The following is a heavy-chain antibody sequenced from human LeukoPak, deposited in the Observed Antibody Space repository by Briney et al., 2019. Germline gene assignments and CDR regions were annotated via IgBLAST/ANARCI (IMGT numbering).Heavy chain of an antibody. Sequence: ASVKVSCKASGYTFTSYGISWVRQAPGQGLEWMGWMSPKSANTGYAQKFQGRVTITRDTSISTAYMELSSLTSEDTAVYYCARTPPGGLIDYWGQGTLVTVSS. CDR2: MSPKSANT. J-gene: IGHJ4*02. CDR3: ARTPPGGLIDY. V-gene: IGHV1-8*03. D-gene: IGHD3-10*01. CDR1: GYTFTSYG.